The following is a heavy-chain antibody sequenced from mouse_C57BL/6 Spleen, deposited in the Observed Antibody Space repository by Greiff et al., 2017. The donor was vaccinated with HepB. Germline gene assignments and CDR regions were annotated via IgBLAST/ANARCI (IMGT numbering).Heavy chain of an antibody. V-gene: IGHV1-82*01. CDR1: GYAFSSSW. J-gene: IGHJ4*01. Sequence: QVQLQQSGPELVKPGASVKISCKASGYAFSSSWMNWVKQRPGKGLEWIGRIYPGDGDTNYNGKFKGKATLTADKSSSTAYMQLSSLTSEDSAVYFCARGSNYVLDYWGQGTSVTVSS. D-gene: IGHD2-5*01. CDR3: ARGSNYVLDY. CDR2: IYPGDGDT.